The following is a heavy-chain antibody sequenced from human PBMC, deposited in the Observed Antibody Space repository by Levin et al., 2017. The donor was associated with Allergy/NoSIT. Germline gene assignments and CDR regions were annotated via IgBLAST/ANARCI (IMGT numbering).Heavy chain of an antibody. CDR1: GYSFTSYW. D-gene: IGHD1-14*01. CDR3: AITVVPPTFYYYYYMDV. Sequence: GESLKISCKGSGYSFTSYWISWVRQMPGKGLEWMGRIDPSDSYTNYSPSFQGHVTISADKSISTAYLQWSSLKASDTAMYYCAITVVPPTFYYYYYMDVWGKGTTVTVSS. J-gene: IGHJ6*03. CDR2: IDPSDSYT. V-gene: IGHV5-10-1*01.